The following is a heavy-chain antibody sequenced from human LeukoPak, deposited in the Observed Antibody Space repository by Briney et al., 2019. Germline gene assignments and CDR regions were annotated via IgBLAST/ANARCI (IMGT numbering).Heavy chain of an antibody. CDR1: GYTFTSYA. Sequence: GASVKVSCKASGYTFTSYAMHWVRQAPGQRLEWMGWISPDNGNTKYSQDFQGRVTITRDTSASTAYMELRSLRSEDTAVYYCAIRGVTACLDPWGQGTLVTVSS. J-gene: IGHJ5*02. D-gene: IGHD3-10*01. CDR2: ISPDNGNT. CDR3: AIRGVTACLDP. V-gene: IGHV1-3*01.